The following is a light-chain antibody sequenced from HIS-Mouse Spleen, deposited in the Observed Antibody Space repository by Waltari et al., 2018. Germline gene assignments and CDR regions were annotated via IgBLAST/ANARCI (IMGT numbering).Light chain of an antibody. J-gene: IGLJ3*02. CDR3: SSYAGSNNLV. V-gene: IGLV2-8*01. CDR1: SSAVGGYNY. Sequence: QSALTQPPSASGSPGQSVTTSCTGTSSAVGGYNYVSWYQQHPGKAPKLMIDEVSKRPSGVPDRFSGSKSGNTASLTVSGLQAEDEADYYCSSYAGSNNLVFGGGTKLTVL. CDR2: EVS.